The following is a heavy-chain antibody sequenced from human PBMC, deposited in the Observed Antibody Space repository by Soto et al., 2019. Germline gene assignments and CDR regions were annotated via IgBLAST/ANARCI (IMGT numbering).Heavy chain of an antibody. J-gene: IGHJ3*02. V-gene: IGHV3-23*01. CDR3: AKDLGTITIFGVAGDACDI. Sequence: EVQLLESGGGLVQPGGSLRLSCAASGFTFSSYAMSWVRQAPGKGLEWVSAISGSGGSTYYADSVKGRFTISRDNSKNTLYLQMNSLRAEDTAVYYCAKDLGTITIFGVAGDACDIWGQGTMVTVSS. CDR2: ISGSGGST. D-gene: IGHD3-3*01. CDR1: GFTFSSYA.